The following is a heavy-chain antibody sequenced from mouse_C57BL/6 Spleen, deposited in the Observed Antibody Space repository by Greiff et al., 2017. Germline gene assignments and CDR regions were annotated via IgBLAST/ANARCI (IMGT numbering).Heavy chain of an antibody. CDR3: ARGGVYDYDPYYYAMDY. J-gene: IGHJ4*01. Sequence: VKLQQPGTELVKPGASVKLSCKASGYTFTSYWMHWVKQRPGQGLEWLGNITPSNGGTNYNEKFKSKATLTVDKSSSTAYMQLSSLTSEDSAVYYCARGGVYDYDPYYYAMDYWGQGTSVTVSS. V-gene: IGHV1-53*01. CDR1: GYTFTSYW. CDR2: ITPSNGGT. D-gene: IGHD2-4*01.